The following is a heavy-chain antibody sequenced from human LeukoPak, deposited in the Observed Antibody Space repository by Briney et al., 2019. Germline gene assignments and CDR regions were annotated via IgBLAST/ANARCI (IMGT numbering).Heavy chain of an antibody. CDR2: ISDDGSNK. V-gene: IGHV3-30*18. Sequence: PGRSLRLSCAASGFTFSNYGMHWVRQAPGKGLEWVVVISDDGSNKYYADSVKGRFTISRDNSKNTLYLQMNSLRAEDTAVYYCANGYYYGSGSYYKEAFDIWGQGTMVTVSS. D-gene: IGHD3-10*01. J-gene: IGHJ3*02. CDR3: ANGYYYGSGSYYKEAFDI. CDR1: GFTFSNYG.